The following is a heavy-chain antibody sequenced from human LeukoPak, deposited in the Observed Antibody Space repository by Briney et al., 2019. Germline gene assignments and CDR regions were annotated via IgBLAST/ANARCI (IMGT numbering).Heavy chain of an antibody. CDR3: ARYSSGSSFDY. Sequence: GGSLRLSCAASGFTFSSYEMNWVRQAPGKGLEWVSYISSSGSTIYYADSVKGRFTISRDNAKNSLYLQMNSLRAEDTAVYYCARYSSGSSFDYWGQGTLVTVSS. V-gene: IGHV3-48*03. CDR2: ISSSGSTI. CDR1: GFTFSSYE. J-gene: IGHJ4*02. D-gene: IGHD6-19*01.